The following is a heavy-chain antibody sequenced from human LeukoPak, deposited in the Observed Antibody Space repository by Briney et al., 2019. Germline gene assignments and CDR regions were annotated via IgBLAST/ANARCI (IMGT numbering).Heavy chain of an antibody. V-gene: IGHV3-30-3*01. Sequence: GRSLRLSCAASGFTFSSYAMHWVRQAPGKGLEWVAVISYDGGNKYYADSVKGRFTISRDNSKNTLYLQMNSLRAEDTAVYYCARATYYYYGMDVWGQGTTVTVSS. CDR1: GFTFSSYA. J-gene: IGHJ6*02. CDR3: ARATYYYYGMDV. CDR2: ISYDGGNK.